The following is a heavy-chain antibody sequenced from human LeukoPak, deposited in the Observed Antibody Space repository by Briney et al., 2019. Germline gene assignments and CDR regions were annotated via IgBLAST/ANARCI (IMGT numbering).Heavy chain of an antibody. CDR1: GFTFSDYY. CDR3: ARAGSSTSQCCWYGMDV. V-gene: IGHV3-11*01. Sequence: GGSLRLSCAASGFTFSDYYMSWIRQAPGKGVGWVSYISSSGSPIYYADSVKGRFTISRDNSKNSLYLQMNSLRAEDTAVYYCARAGSSTSQCCWYGMDVWGQGTTVTVSS. D-gene: IGHD2-2*01. CDR2: ISSSGSPI. J-gene: IGHJ6*02.